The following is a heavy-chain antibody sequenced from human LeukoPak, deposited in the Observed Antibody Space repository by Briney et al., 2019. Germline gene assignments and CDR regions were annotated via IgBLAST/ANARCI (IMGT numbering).Heavy chain of an antibody. CDR3: AKDGKEYYSDSSGFSDY. D-gene: IGHD3-22*01. CDR2: ISYEGSNE. Sequence: GGSLRLSCVASGFSFSSYEMNWVRQAPGKGLEWVAVISYEGSNEFYADSVKGRFTVSRDNSKKTLNLQMNSLRVEDTAVYYCAKDGKEYYSDSSGFSDYWGQGTLVTVSS. CDR1: GFSFSSYE. J-gene: IGHJ4*02. V-gene: IGHV3-30*18.